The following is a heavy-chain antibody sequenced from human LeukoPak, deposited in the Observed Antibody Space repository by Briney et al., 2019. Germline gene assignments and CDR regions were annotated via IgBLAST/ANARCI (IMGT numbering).Heavy chain of an antibody. Sequence: ASVKVSCKASGYTFTGYYMQWVRQAPGQGLEWMGRINPNTGGTNSAQKFQGRVTMISDTSITTAYMELSRLRSDDTAVYYCARVGDGLNDAFDVWGQGTLVTVSS. J-gene: IGHJ3*01. V-gene: IGHV1-2*06. CDR2: INPNTGGT. D-gene: IGHD5-24*01. CDR3: ARVGDGLNDAFDV. CDR1: GYTFTGYY.